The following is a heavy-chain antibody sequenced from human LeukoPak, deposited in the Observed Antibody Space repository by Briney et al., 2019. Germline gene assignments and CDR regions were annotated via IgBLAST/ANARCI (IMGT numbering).Heavy chain of an antibody. J-gene: IGHJ6*03. V-gene: IGHV3-48*03. CDR2: ISSSGSTI. CDR3: ARDGEGYSYGYYMDV. CDR1: GFTFSSYE. Sequence: GGSLRLSCAASGFTFSSYEMNWVRQAPGKGLEWVSYISSSGSTIYYADSVKGRFTISRDNAKNSLYLQMNSLRAEDTAVYYCARDGEGYSYGYYMDVWGKGTTVTISS. D-gene: IGHD5-18*01.